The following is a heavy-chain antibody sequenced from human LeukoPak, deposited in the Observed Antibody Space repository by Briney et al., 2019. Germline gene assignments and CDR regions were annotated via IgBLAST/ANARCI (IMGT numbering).Heavy chain of an antibody. CDR1: GYTFTGYY. CDR3: ARDLRYGSGSYYNASHYYYMDV. V-gene: IGHV1-2*02. Sequence: GASVKVSCKASGYTFTGYYMHWVRQAPGQGLEWMGWINPNSGGTNYAQKFQGRVTMTRDTSISTAYMELSRLRSDDTAVYYCARDLRYGSGSYYNASHYYYMDVWGKGTTVTVSS. CDR2: INPNSGGT. D-gene: IGHD3-10*01. J-gene: IGHJ6*03.